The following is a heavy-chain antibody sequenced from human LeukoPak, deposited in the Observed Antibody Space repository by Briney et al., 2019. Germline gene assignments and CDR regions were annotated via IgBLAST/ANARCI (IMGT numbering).Heavy chain of an antibody. CDR1: GYTFTGYY. J-gene: IGHJ6*02. CDR2: INPNSGGT. Sequence: ASVKVSCKASGYTFTGYYMHWVRQAPGQGLEWMGRINPNSGGTNYAQKLQGRVTMTTDTSTSTVYMELRSLRSDDTAVYYCARWLRFLESDYYYGMDVWGQGTTVTVSS. D-gene: IGHD3-3*01. CDR3: ARWLRFLESDYYYGMDV. V-gene: IGHV1-2*06.